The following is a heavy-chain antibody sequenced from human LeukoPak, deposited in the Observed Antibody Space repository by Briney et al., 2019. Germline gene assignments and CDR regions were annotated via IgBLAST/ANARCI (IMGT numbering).Heavy chain of an antibody. V-gene: IGHV1-3*01. Sequence: ASVKVSCKASGYTFTTYVMHWVRQAPGQRLEWMGWMNVANGNTKYSEKFQNRVTISRDTPASTAYLELSSLTSEDTAIYYCARVAIAMIVVTYFDYWGQGTLVTVSS. J-gene: IGHJ4*02. D-gene: IGHD3-22*01. CDR3: ARVAIAMIVVTYFDY. CDR1: GYTFTTYV. CDR2: MNVANGNT.